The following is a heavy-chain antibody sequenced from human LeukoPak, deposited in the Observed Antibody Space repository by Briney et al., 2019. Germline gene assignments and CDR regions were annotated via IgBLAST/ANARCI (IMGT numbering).Heavy chain of an antibody. V-gene: IGHV3-53*01. J-gene: IGHJ3*02. CDR2: VYSNDNT. Sequence: GGSLRLSCAASGFTISSNYMSWVRQAPGKGLEWVSVVYSNDNTYYADSVKGRFTISRDNSKNTLYLQMNSLRAEDTAVYYCARETSIVAPFDAFDIWGQGTMVTV. CDR3: ARETSIVAPFDAFDI. CDR1: GFTISSNY. D-gene: IGHD6-6*01.